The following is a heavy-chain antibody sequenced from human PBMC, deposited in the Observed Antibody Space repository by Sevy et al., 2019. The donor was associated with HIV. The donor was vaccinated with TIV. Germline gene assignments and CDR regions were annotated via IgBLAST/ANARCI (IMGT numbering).Heavy chain of an antibody. CDR2: ISDSGGST. D-gene: IGHD1-26*01. CDR3: AKWSELPSSPFDY. Sequence: GGSLRLSCAASGFTFCNYAMSWVRQAPGKGLEWVSAISDSGGSTYYADSVKGRFTISRDNSKNTLFLQMNSLRAEDTAVYFCAKWSELPSSPFDYWGQGSLVTVSS. V-gene: IGHV3-23*01. CDR1: GFTFCNYA. J-gene: IGHJ4*02.